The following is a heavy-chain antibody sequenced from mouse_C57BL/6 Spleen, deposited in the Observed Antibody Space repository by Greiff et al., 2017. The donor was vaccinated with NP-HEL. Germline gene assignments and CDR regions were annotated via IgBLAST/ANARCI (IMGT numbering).Heavy chain of an antibody. D-gene: IGHD1-1*01. V-gene: IGHV14-2*01. CDR1: GFNIKDYY. Sequence: EVMLVESGAELVKPGASVKLSCTASGFNIKDYYMHWVKQRTEQGLEWIGRIDPEDGETKYAPKFQGKATITADTSSNTAYLQLSSLTSEDTAVYYCACADYYGSSPHYAMDYWGQGTSVTVSS. CDR3: ACADYYGSSPHYAMDY. CDR2: IDPEDGET. J-gene: IGHJ4*01.